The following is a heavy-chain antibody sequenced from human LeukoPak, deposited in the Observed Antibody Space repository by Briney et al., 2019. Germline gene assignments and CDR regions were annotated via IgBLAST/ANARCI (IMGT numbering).Heavy chain of an antibody. CDR1: GFTFSSYA. D-gene: IGHD6-6*01. Sequence: GGSLRLSCAASGFTFSSYAMSWVRQVPGKGLEWVSVISGSGDNTYYADSVKGRFTISRDNSKNMLYLQMNSLRAEDTAVYYCARERGYSTSPRRYYFDYWGQGTLVTVSS. CDR3: ARERGYSTSPRRYYFDY. J-gene: IGHJ4*02. CDR2: ISGSGDNT. V-gene: IGHV3-23*01.